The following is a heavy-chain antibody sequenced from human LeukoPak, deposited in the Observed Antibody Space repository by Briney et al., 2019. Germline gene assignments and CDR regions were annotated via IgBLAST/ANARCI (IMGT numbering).Heavy chain of an antibody. D-gene: IGHD3-10*01. Sequence: SETLSLTCTVSGGSISSSGYYWGWIRQHSGKGLEWIGYIYYSGSTYYNPSLKSRVTISVDTSKNQFSLKLSSVTAADTAVYYCARVGPSLVRGVMVDYYYGMDVWGQGTTVTVSS. CDR1: GGSISSSGYY. J-gene: IGHJ6*02. CDR3: ARVGPSLVRGVMVDYYYGMDV. V-gene: IGHV4-31*03. CDR2: IYYSGST.